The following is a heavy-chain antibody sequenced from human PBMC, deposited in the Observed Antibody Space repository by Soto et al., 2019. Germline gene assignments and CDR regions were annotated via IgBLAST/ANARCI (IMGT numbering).Heavy chain of an antibody. CDR2: ISSSSSYI. CDR1: GFTFSSYS. V-gene: IGHV3-21*01. Sequence: GGSLRLSCAASGFTFSSYSMNWVRQAPGKGLEWVSSISSSSSYIYYADSVKGRFTISRDNAKNSLYLQMNSLRAEDTAVYYCARDEYYYDSSGSTDLRHYYGMDVWGQGTTVTVSS. CDR3: ARDEYYYDSSGSTDLRHYYGMDV. D-gene: IGHD3-22*01. J-gene: IGHJ6*02.